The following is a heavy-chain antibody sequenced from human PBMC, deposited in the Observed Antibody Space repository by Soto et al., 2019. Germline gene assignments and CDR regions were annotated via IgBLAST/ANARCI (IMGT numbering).Heavy chain of an antibody. Sequence: ASVNVSCKASGYTFTGYYMHWVRQAPGQGLEWMGWINPNSGGTNYAQKFQGWVTMTRXXXXXXAXMXLSXXXSDETAVYYCARESPYGEIDYWGQGTLVTVSS. J-gene: IGHJ4*02. CDR3: ARESPYGEIDY. D-gene: IGHD4-17*01. V-gene: IGHV1-2*04. CDR1: GYTFTGYY. CDR2: INPNSGGT.